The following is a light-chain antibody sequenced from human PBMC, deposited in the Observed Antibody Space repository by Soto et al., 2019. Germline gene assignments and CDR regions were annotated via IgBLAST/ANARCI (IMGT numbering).Light chain of an antibody. V-gene: IGKV1-6*01. CDR2: AAS. Sequence: AIQMTQSPSSLSASVGVRVTITCRARQGPRNALGWFQQKPRKAPKLLIYAASSLQSGGPSRFSGRGSGTEFKITTSSLQTKDVAPYYCLQDYLYPWTFGQGTKVEIK. J-gene: IGKJ1*01. CDR1: QGPRNA. CDR3: LQDYLYPWT.